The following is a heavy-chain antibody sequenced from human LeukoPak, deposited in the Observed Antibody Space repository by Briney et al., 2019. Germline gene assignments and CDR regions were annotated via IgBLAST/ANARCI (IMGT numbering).Heavy chain of an antibody. J-gene: IGHJ4*02. CDR2: INPNSGGT. D-gene: IGHD2-21*01. Sequence: GASVKVSCKASGYNLVGYYMHWVRQAPGQGLEWMGWINPNSGGTNYAQKFQGRVTMTRDTSISTAYMELSRLRSDDTAVYYCARGEGYCGGDCYGYWGQGTLVTVSS. CDR3: ARGEGYCGGDCYGY. CDR1: GYNLVGYY. V-gene: IGHV1-2*02.